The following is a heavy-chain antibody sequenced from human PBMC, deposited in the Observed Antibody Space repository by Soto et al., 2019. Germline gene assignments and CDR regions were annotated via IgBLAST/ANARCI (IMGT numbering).Heavy chain of an antibody. CDR1: GFTFRNYA. J-gene: IGHJ6*02. CDR2: ISFDSSNK. CDR3: ARGGDIAERPEGDVYYGVDV. Sequence: QVQLVESGGGVVQPGRSLRVSCVASGFTFRNYAIHWVRQAPGKGLEWVAVISFDSSNKYYADSVKGRFTISRDNSKNTLDLQMNSRRTEDTAVYYCARGGDIAERPEGDVYYGVDVGGQGTTVTVSS. V-gene: IGHV3-30*04. D-gene: IGHD6-6*01.